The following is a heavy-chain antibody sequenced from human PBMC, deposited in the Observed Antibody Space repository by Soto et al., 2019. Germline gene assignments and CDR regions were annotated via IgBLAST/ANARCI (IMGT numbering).Heavy chain of an antibody. V-gene: IGHV3-48*01. CDR1: GFTLSSYS. D-gene: IGHD6-19*01. CDR3: AKEIAVAGDLDY. Sequence: GGSLRLSCVASGFTLSSYSMNWVRQAPGKGLEWISYISSGSDTIYYADSVKGRFTVSRDNAKNSLYLQMNSLRAEDTAVYYCAKEIAVAGDLDYWGHGTLVTVSS. J-gene: IGHJ4*01. CDR2: ISSGSDTI.